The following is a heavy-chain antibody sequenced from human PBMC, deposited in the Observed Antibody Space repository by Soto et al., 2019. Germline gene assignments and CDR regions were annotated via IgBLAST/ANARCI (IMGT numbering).Heavy chain of an antibody. J-gene: IGHJ6*02. Sequence: SETLSLTCTVSGDSISSADYYWSWIRQTPGKGLEWIGHIFYSGTTYYNPSLKSRLTISVDTSKNHFSLRLTSVTAADTAVYYCARDLWVEPELYYYGLDIWGRGTPVTVSS. V-gene: IGHV4-30-4*01. CDR2: IFYSGTT. CDR3: ARDLWVEPELYYYGLDI. CDR1: GDSISSADYY. D-gene: IGHD1-1*01.